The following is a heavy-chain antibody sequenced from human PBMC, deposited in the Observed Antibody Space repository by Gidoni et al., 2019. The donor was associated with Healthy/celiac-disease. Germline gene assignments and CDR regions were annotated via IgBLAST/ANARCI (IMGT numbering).Heavy chain of an antibody. D-gene: IGHD3-9*01. J-gene: IGHJ3*02. V-gene: IGHV3-23*01. CDR1: GFTFSSYA. CDR3: AKAGRFVRYFDWPSVAFDI. CDR2: ISGRGGST. Sequence: EVQLLESGGGLVQPGGSLRLSCAASGFTFSSYAMSWVRQAPGKGLEWVSAISGRGGSTYYADSVKGRFTISRDNSKNTLYLQMNSLRAEDTAVYYCAKAGRFVRYFDWPSVAFDIWGQGTMVTVSS.